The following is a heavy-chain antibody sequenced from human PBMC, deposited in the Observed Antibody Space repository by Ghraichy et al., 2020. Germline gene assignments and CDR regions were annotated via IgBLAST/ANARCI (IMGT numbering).Heavy chain of an antibody. CDR3: VRHCRSSTCGS. J-gene: IGHJ5*02. V-gene: IGHV3-7*01. Sequence: GESLNISCEASGFTFSSNWMRWVRQAPGKGLEWVATIKEDGSEKYYVDSVKGRFTISRDNAKNSLYLQMNSLRAEDTAVYYCVRHCRSSTCGSWGRGTRVTVSS. CDR2: IKEDGSEK. D-gene: IGHD5-12*01. CDR1: GFTFSSNW.